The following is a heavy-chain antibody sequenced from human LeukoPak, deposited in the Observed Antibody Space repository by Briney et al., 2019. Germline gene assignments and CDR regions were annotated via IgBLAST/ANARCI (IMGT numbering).Heavy chain of an antibody. D-gene: IGHD3-10*01. Sequence: GGSLRLSCAASGFTFSSYWMSWVRQAPGKGLEWVANIKQDGSEKYYADSVKGRFTISRDNSKNTLYLQMNSLRADDTAVYYCAKDFRAKSGSGSYGWFDPWGQGTLVTVSS. CDR2: IKQDGSEK. CDR1: GFTFSSYW. V-gene: IGHV3-7*03. J-gene: IGHJ5*02. CDR3: AKDFRAKSGSGSYGWFDP.